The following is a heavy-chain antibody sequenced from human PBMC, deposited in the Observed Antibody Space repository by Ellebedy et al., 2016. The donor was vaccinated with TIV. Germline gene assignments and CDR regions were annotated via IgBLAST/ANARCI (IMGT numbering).Heavy chain of an antibody. CDR3: ARTYHDILTGWKNPDY. CDR2: ISVYKGNT. J-gene: IGHJ4*02. Sequence: AASVKVFCKASGYTFTSYGISWMRQAPGQGLQWMGCISVYKGNTEYAQKFQGRVTMTTDTSTSTAYMEVRSLRSDDTAVYYCARTYHDILTGWKNPDYWGQGTLVTVSS. V-gene: IGHV1-18*04. D-gene: IGHD3-9*01. CDR1: GYTFTSYG.